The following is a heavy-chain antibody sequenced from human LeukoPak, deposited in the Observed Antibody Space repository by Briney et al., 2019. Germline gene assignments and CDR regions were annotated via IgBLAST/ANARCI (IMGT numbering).Heavy chain of an antibody. CDR3: ERDLYQSIGSGWPD. CDR2: ISAYNGNT. V-gene: IGHV1-18*01. Sequence: ASVKVSCKASGYTFTSYGISWVRQAPGQGLEWMGWISAYNGNTNYAQKLQGRVTMTTDTSTSTAYMELRSLRSDDTAVYYCERDLYQSIGSGWPDWGQGTLVTVSS. CDR1: GYTFTSYG. D-gene: IGHD6-19*01. J-gene: IGHJ4*02.